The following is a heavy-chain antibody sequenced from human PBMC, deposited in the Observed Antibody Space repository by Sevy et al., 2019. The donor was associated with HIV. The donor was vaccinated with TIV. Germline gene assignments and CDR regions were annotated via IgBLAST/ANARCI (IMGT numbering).Heavy chain of an antibody. CDR3: ATCISARPDDY. CDR2: FYYSGNT. D-gene: IGHD6-6*01. J-gene: IGHJ4*02. CDR1: GCSISSSSYY. V-gene: IGHV4-39*01. Sequence: SETLSLTCTVSGCSISSSSYYWGWIRQPPGKGLEWIGSFYYSGNTYYNPSLRSRVTISVDTPKNQFSLNLSSVTAADTAVYYCATCISARPDDYWGQGILVTVSS.